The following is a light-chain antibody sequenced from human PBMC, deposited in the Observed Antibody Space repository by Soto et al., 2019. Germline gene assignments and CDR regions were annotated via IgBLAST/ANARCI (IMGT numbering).Light chain of an antibody. J-gene: IGLJ1*01. V-gene: IGLV2-14*01. CDR1: TSDVGDYNY. CDR3: STYTSSSTYV. CDR2: EVS. Sequence: QSALNQPASVSGSPGQSITTPCTGTTSDVGDYNYVSWYQQRPGKAPKLMIYEVSNRPSGVSDRFSGSKSGNTASLTISGLQAEDESDYYCSTYTSSSTYVFGTGTKLTVL.